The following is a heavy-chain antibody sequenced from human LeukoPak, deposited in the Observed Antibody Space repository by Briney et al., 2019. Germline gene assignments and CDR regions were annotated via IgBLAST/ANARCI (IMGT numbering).Heavy chain of an antibody. D-gene: IGHD3-22*01. CDR1: GYTFTSYD. V-gene: IGHV1-8*01. CDR2: MNPNSGNA. J-gene: IGHJ3*02. Sequence: ASVKVSCKASGYTFTSYDINWVRQATGQGLEWVGWMNPNSGNAGYAQKFQGRVTMTRNTSISTAYMELSSLRSEDTAVYYCARLMIATRAFDIWGQGTMVTVSS. CDR3: ARLMIATRAFDI.